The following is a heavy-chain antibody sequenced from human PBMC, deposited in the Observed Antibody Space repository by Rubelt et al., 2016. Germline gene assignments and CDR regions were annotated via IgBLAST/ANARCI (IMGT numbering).Heavy chain of an antibody. J-gene: IGHJ4*02. CDR3: ARPRIIPYFDY. Sequence: QLQLQESGPGLVKPSETLSLTCAVYGGSFSGYYWSWIRQPPGKGLEWIGEINHSGSTNYNPSLKSRVTISVDTSKNQFSLKLSSVTTADTAVYYCARPRIIPYFDYWGQGTLVTVSS. D-gene: IGHD2/OR15-2a*01. CDR2: INHSGST. CDR1: GGSFSGYY. V-gene: IGHV4-34*01.